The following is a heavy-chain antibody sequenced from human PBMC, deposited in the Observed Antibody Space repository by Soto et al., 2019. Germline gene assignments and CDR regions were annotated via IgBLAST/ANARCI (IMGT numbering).Heavy chain of an antibody. V-gene: IGHV4-39*01. CDR2: FYYRGST. Sequence: SETLSLTCTVSGGSISSSTHYWGWIRQPPGKGLEWIGSFYYRGSTYYNPSLKSRVTISVDTSKNQFSLKLSSVTAADTAVYHCARLSGWSRYNWFDPWGQGTVVTVSS. CDR3: ARLSGWSRYNWFDP. CDR1: GGSISSSTHY. D-gene: IGHD6-19*01. J-gene: IGHJ5*02.